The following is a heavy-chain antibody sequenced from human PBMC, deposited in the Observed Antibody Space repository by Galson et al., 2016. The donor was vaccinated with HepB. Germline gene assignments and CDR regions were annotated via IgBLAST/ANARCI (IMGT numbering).Heavy chain of an antibody. D-gene: IGHD3-3*01. CDR3: ARVGDFWDPMDV. Sequence: ETLSLTCTVSGGSISGYYWNWIRQTPGKGLEWIGYIYYSGSTNYNPSLKSRVTISLDTSKNQFSLRLNSVTAADTAVYYCARVGDFWDPMDVWGQGTTVIVSS. J-gene: IGHJ6*02. V-gene: IGHV4-59*01. CDR1: GGSISGYY. CDR2: IYYSGST.